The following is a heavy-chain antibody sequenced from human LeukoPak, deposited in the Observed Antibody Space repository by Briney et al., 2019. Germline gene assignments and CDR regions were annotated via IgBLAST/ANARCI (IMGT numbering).Heavy chain of an antibody. Sequence: PGTSLRLSCAASGISFSSHGMHWVRQAPGKGLEWVAVIWYDGSNIYYADSVKGRFTISRDNSKNTLYLQMNSLRAEDTALYYCARARNDYDSNGFSLLDYWGRGTLVTVSS. CDR1: GISFSSHG. CDR2: IWYDGSNI. V-gene: IGHV3-33*01. CDR3: ARARNDYDSNGFSLLDY. J-gene: IGHJ4*02. D-gene: IGHD3-22*01.